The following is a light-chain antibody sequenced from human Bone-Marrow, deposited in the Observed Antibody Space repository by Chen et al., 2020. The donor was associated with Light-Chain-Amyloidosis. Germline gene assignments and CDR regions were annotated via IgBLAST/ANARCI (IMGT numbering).Light chain of an antibody. Sequence: EIVLTQSPGTLSLSPGERATLSCRASQSVSSSYLAWYQQKPGQAPRLLIYGASTRATGIQDRFSGSGYGTDFTLTISRLEPEDFAVYYCQQYVTSPFTFGPGTKVDIK. CDR2: GAS. CDR3: QQYVTSPFT. J-gene: IGKJ3*01. V-gene: IGKV3-20*01. CDR1: QSVSSSY.